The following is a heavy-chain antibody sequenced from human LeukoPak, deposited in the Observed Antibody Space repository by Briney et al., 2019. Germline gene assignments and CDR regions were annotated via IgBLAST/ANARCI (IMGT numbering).Heavy chain of an antibody. V-gene: IGHV5-51*01. CDR1: GYSFTTYW. CDR3: ASVYSSTSWDY. D-gene: IGHD6-13*01. Sequence: GESLKISCRASGYSFTTYWIGWVRQMPGKGLEWMGVIFLADSDTRYSPSFQGQVTISADKSISTAYLQWSSLKASDTAMYYCASVYSSTSWDYWGQGTLVTVSS. J-gene: IGHJ4*02. CDR2: IFLADSDT.